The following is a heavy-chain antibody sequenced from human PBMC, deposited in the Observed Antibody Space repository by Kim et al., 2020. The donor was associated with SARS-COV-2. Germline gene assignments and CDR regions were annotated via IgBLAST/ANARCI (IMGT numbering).Heavy chain of an antibody. D-gene: IGHD6-19*01. CDR3: ARSDSSGWWEVH. CDR2: IYYSGST. Sequence: SETLSLTCTVSGGSISSGGYYWSWIRQHPGKGLEWIGYIYYSGSTYYNPSLKSRVTISVDTSKNQFSLKLSSVTAADTAVYYCARSDSSGWWEVHWGQGTLVTVSS. V-gene: IGHV4-31*03. CDR1: GGSISSGGYY. J-gene: IGHJ4*02.